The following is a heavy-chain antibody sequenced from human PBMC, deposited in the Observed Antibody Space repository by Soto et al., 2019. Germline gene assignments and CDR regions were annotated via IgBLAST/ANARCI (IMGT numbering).Heavy chain of an antibody. CDR2: IYYSGST. CDR1: GGSISSYY. Sequence: QVQLQESGPGLVKPSETLSLTCTVSGGSISSYYWSWIRQPPGKGLEWIGYIYYSGSTNYNPSLKSRVTISVDTSKNQFSLKLSSVTAADTAVYYCARDRSFDYWGQGTLVTVSS. V-gene: IGHV4-59*01. CDR3: ARDRSFDY. J-gene: IGHJ4*02. D-gene: IGHD6-19*01.